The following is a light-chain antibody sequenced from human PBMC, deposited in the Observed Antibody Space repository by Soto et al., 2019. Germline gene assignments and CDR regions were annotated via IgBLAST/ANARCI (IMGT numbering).Light chain of an antibody. CDR1: SSSIGSNI. Sequence: QSVLTQPPSASGTPGQRVTISCSGSSSSIGSNIVNWYQQIPGTAPKLLIYSNNQRPSGVPDRFSGSKSGTSASLAISGLRSEDEADYYCATWDDSLSGVLFGGGTKLTVL. J-gene: IGLJ2*01. V-gene: IGLV1-47*02. CDR2: SNN. CDR3: ATWDDSLSGVL.